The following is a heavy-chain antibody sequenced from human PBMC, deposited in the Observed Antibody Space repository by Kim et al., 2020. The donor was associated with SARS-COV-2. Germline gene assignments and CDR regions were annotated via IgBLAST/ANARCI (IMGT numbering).Heavy chain of an antibody. V-gene: IGHV1-18*01. Sequence: ASVKVSCKSSGYTSISYALNWVRQAAGQGLEWMGRINAHNTKTNYTEKFQGRVIMTRDTFTNTAYMEIRSLTSEDKAGYYCARGNNYFDYWGQGTLGTVS. CDR3: ARGNNYFDY. J-gene: IGHJ4*02. CDR2: INAHNTKT. CDR1: GYTSISYA.